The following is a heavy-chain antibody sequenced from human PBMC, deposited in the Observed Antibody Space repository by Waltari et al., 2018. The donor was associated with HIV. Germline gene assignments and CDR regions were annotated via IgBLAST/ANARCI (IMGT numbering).Heavy chain of an antibody. V-gene: IGHV4-30-2*01. Sequence: QLQLQESGSGLVQPSQTLSLTCAVPGDSLSRGGYSWSWIRQPPGKGLEWIWYIYHSGSTDYNPSLESRVTISINRSKDQFSLKLTSVTAADTAVYYCASGGGYCSGGTCYPNYFDYWGQGSLVTVSS. CDR1: GDSLSRGGYS. CDR3: ASGGGYCSGGTCYPNYFDY. D-gene: IGHD2-15*01. CDR2: IYHSGST. J-gene: IGHJ4*02.